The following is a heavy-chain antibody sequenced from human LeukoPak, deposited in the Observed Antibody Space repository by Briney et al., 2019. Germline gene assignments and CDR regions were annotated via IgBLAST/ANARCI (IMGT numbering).Heavy chain of an antibody. D-gene: IGHD6-13*01. CDR1: GFTFSSYE. V-gene: IGHV3-48*03. J-gene: IGHJ5*02. Sequence: GGSLRLSCAASGFTFSSYEMNWVRQAPGKGLEWVSYISSSGSTIYYADSVRGRFTISRDNAKDSLYLQMNSLRAEDTAVYYCARELKTASGTWRFDAWGQGTLVTVSS. CDR3: ARELKTASGTWRFDA. CDR2: ISSSGSTI.